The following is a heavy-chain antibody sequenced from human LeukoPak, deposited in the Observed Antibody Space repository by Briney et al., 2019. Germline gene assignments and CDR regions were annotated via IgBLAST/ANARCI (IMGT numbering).Heavy chain of an antibody. V-gene: IGHV3-7*01. Sequence: PGGSLRLSCAASGFTFTTYWMSWVRQAPGKGLEWVANIKQDGTEKYYVDSVKGRFTISRDNAKNSLYLQMNSLRVEDTAVYYCATKDREWGDYFDYWGQGTLVTVSS. CDR1: GFTFTTYW. D-gene: IGHD3-16*01. J-gene: IGHJ4*02. CDR3: ATKDREWGDYFDY. CDR2: IKQDGTEK.